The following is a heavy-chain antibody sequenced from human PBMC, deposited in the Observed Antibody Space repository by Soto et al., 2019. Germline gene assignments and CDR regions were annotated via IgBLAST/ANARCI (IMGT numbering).Heavy chain of an antibody. CDR3: ARVGYYDFWSGYHGGASYYYYNGMDV. Sequence: ASVKVSCKASGYTFTSYYMHWVRQAPGQGLEWMGIINPSGGSTSYAQKFQGRVTMTRDTSTSTVYMELSSLRSEDTAVYYCARVGYYDFWSGYHGGASYYYYNGMDVWGQGTTVTVSS. CDR2: INPSGGST. J-gene: IGHJ6*02. D-gene: IGHD3-3*01. V-gene: IGHV1-46*01. CDR1: GYTFTSYY.